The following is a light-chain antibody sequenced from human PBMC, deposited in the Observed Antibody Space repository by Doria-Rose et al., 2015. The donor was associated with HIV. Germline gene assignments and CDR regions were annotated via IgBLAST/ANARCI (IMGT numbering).Light chain of an antibody. CDR2: WAS. Sequence: DIRVTQSPESLGMSLGERATLNCKSNQSLLYTSKNYLAWYQQKPGQPPKLLIYWASTRQSVVPARFSGSGSGTDFTLTISSLGAEDVAVYYCQQYYDTPSFGPGTTVDIK. V-gene: IGKV4-1*01. CDR3: QQYYDTPS. J-gene: IGKJ3*01. CDR1: QSLLYTSKNY.